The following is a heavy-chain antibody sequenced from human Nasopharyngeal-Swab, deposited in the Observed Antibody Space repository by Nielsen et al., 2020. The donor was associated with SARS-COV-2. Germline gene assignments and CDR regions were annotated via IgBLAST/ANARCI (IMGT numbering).Heavy chain of an antibody. V-gene: IGHV3-7*03. CDR3: ARDKLHQFLEWPNDY. CDR1: GFTFSSYW. Sequence: GGSLGLSCAASGFTFSSYWMSWVRQAPGKGLEWVANIKQDGSEKYYVDSEKGRFTISRDNAKNSLYLQMNSLRAEDTAVYYCARDKLHQFLEWPNDYWGQGTLVTVSS. CDR2: IKQDGSEK. J-gene: IGHJ4*02. D-gene: IGHD3-3*01.